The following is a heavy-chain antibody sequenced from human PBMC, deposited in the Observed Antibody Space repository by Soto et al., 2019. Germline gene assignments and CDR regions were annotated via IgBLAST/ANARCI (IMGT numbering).Heavy chain of an antibody. V-gene: IGHV3-7*05. CDR1: GFTFSDYW. CDR2: IRGDGSEN. Sequence: EVQLVESGGGLVQPGGSLRLSCAASGFTFSDYWMSWVRQAPGKGPEWVANIRGDGSENYYVDSVKGRFTIYRHNAKSTLVLIMNSLRAEDTGVYYCGECVGAVPGSNWGQGNLVTVSP. CDR3: GECVGAVPGSN. D-gene: IGHD6-19*01. J-gene: IGHJ4*02.